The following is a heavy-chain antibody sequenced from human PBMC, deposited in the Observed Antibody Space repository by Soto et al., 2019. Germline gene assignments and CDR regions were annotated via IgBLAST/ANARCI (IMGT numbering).Heavy chain of an antibody. Sequence: QVQLVESGGGVVQPGRSLRLSCAASGFTFISYGIHWVRQAPGKGLEWVALISYDGNNKYYADSVKGRFTISRDNIKNMLYLQMNSLRAEDTAVYYCAKTGSGWYFDYWGQGPLVTVSS. J-gene: IGHJ4*02. CDR2: ISYDGNNK. V-gene: IGHV3-30*18. D-gene: IGHD6-19*01. CDR3: AKTGSGWYFDY. CDR1: GFTFISYG.